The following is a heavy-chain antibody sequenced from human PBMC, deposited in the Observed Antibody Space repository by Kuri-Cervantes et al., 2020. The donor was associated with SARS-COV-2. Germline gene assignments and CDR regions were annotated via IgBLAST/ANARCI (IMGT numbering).Heavy chain of an antibody. CDR2: IGPSGTTK. J-gene: IGHJ6*03. CDR1: GFIFSDYY. D-gene: IGHD3-9*01. V-gene: IGHV3-11*04. Sequence: GESLKISCTASGFIFSDYYMTWIRQAPGKGLEWVSNIGPSGTTKYYADSVKGRFTISRDNAKNSLYLQMSSLRAEDTAVYYCARDTAIGHYDILTGYYNANYYYYMDVWGKGTTVTVSS. CDR3: ARDTAIGHYDILTGYYNANYYYYMDV.